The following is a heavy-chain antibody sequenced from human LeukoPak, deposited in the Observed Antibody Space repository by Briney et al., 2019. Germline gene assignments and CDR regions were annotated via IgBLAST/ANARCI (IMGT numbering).Heavy chain of an antibody. D-gene: IGHD2-15*01. CDR2: INWNGGST. J-gene: IGHJ3*02. Sequence: GGSLRLSCAASGFTFDDYGMSWVRQAPGKGLEWVSGINWNGGSTGYADSVKGRFTISRDNAKNSLYLQMNSLRAEDTALYYCAKETIYCSGGSCYHDAFDIWGQGTMVTVSS. CDR1: GFTFDDYG. V-gene: IGHV3-20*04. CDR3: AKETIYCSGGSCYHDAFDI.